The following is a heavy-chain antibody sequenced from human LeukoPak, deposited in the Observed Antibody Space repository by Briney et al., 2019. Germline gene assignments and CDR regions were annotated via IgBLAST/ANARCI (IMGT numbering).Heavy chain of an antibody. CDR2: IIPIFGTA. D-gene: IGHD2/OR15-2a*01. V-gene: IGHV1-69*05. Sequence: AVKVSCKDSGATLSSYAISWVRQAPGHGLEWMGGIIPIFGTANDAQKYEGRVTTTTDESTSTASMQLSSLRSEHTAVYYCARNSKIVAPLNFKYNNCFDPWGQGTLVTVSS. CDR1: GATLSSYA. CDR3: ARNSKIVAPLNFKYNNCFDP. J-gene: IGHJ5*02.